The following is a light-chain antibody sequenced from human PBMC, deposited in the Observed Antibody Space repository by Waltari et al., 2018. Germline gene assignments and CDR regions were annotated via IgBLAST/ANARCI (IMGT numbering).Light chain of an antibody. CDR2: DVS. CDR3: SSYISSSTLEL. V-gene: IGLV2-14*03. J-gene: IGLJ2*01. Sequence: QSALTQPAPVSGSPGQSITTSCTGTSSDVGGYNYVPWYQQHPGKAPKLMIYDVSKRPSGVSNRFSGSKSGNTASLTISGLQAEDEADYYCSSYISSSTLELFGGGTSLTVL. CDR1: SSDVGGYNY.